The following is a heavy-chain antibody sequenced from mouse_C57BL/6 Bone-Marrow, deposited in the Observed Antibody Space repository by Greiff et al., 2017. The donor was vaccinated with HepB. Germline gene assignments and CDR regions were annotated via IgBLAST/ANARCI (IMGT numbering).Heavy chain of an antibody. V-gene: IGHV1-62-3*01. CDR2: IDPNSGGT. D-gene: IGHD2-3*01. J-gene: IGHJ1*03. Sequence: VQLQQPGAELVKPGASVKLSCKASGYTFTSYWMHWVKQRPGRGLEWIGRIDPNSGGTKYNEKFKSKATLTVDKPSSTAYMQLSSLTSEDYAVYDCERGDGYYVPHWYFDVWGTGTTVTVSS. CDR3: ERGDGYYVPHWYFDV. CDR1: GYTFTSYW.